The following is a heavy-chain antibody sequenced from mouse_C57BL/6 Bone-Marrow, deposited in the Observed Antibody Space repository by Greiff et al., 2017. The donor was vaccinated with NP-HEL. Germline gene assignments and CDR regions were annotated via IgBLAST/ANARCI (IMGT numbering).Heavy chain of an antibody. Sequence: QVQLKQSGPELVKPGASVKISCKASGYSFTSYYIHWVQQRPGKGLEWIGWIYPGSGKTKYNEKFKGKATLTADTSSSTAYMQLSSLTSEDSAVYYCARKNYYSTAWFAYWGQGTLVTVSA. J-gene: IGHJ3*01. CDR1: GYSFTSYY. CDR3: ARKNYYSTAWFAY. V-gene: IGHV1-66*01. CDR2: IYPGSGKT. D-gene: IGHD2-5*01.